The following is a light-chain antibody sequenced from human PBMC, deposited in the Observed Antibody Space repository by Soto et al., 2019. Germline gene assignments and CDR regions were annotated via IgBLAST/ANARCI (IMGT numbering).Light chain of an antibody. Sequence: QSALTQPRSVSGSPGQSVTISCTRTSSDVGGYNFVSWYQHNPGKAPKLMIFDVSARPSGVPDRFSGSKSANTASLTISGLQAEDEADYYCCSYAGTYTPLFGGGTKLTVL. CDR1: SSDVGGYNF. CDR2: DVS. CDR3: CSYAGTYTPL. J-gene: IGLJ2*01. V-gene: IGLV2-11*01.